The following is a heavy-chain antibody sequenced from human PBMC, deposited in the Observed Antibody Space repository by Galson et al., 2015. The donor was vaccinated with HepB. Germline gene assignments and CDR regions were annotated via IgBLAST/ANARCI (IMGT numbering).Heavy chain of an antibody. CDR3: ARAYYGSGSYYKSRPFDY. CDR1: GFTFSSYS. CDR2: ISSSSSYI. Sequence: SLRLSCAASGFTFSSYSMNWVRQAPRKGLEWVSSISSSSSYIYYADSVKGRFTISRDNAKNSLYLQMNSLRAEDTAVYYCARAYYGSGSYYKSRPFDYWGQGTLVTVSS. V-gene: IGHV3-21*01. J-gene: IGHJ4*02. D-gene: IGHD3-10*01.